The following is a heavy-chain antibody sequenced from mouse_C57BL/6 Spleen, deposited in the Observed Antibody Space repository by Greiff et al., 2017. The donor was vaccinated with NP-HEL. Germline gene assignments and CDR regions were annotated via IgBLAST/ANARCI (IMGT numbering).Heavy chain of an antibody. CDR1: GFTFSDYG. D-gene: IGHD1-1*01. Sequence: EVMLVESGGGLVKPGGSLKLSCAASGFTFSDYGMHWVRQAPEKGLEWVAYISSGSSTIYYADTVKGRFTISRDNAKNTLFLQMTSLRSEDTAMYYCARLATTVVAHWYFDVWGTGTTVTVSS. J-gene: IGHJ1*03. CDR2: ISSGSSTI. CDR3: ARLATTVVAHWYFDV. V-gene: IGHV5-17*01.